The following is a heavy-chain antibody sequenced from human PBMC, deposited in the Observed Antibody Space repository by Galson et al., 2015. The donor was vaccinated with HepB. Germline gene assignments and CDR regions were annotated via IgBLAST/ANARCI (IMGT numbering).Heavy chain of an antibody. V-gene: IGHV3-30-3*01. CDR2: ISFDGSNK. CDR3: ASSGDFDY. CDR1: GFTFSSYA. Sequence: LRLSCAASGFTFSSYAMHWVRQAPDKGLEWVALISFDGSNKYYADSVKGRFTISRDNSKNTLYLQMNSLRAEDTAVYYCASSGDFDYWGQGTLVTVSS. J-gene: IGHJ4*02. D-gene: IGHD3-10*01.